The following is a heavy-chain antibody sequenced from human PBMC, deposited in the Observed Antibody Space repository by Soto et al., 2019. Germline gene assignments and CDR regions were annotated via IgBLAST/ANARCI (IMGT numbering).Heavy chain of an antibody. V-gene: IGHV3-43*01. CDR3: ATSQKGYNWNYFDH. J-gene: IGHJ4*02. Sequence: GGSLRLSCAASGFSFEDYTMHWVRHGPGKGPEWISLISWDGGRTLYSDSVKGRFIISRDNSKNSLYLQMNSLTTEDTALYYCATSQKGYNWNYFDHWGQGALVTVSS. CDR1: GFSFEDYT. CDR2: ISWDGGRT. D-gene: IGHD1-20*01.